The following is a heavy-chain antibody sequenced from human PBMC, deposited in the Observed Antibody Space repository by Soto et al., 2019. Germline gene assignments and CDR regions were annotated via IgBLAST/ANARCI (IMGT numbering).Heavy chain of an antibody. Sequence: QAQVVQSGAAVRKPGSSVKLSCKASEGTFNSYAIAWVRQAPGQGLEWMGGIIPYYNTLNYAQKFQDRVTIPADDSTNTVYMELSSLRSEDTAVYFCASGASRWYPYFFGSWAQGTLVTVSS. V-gene: IGHV1-69*01. CDR3: ASGASRWYPYFFGS. J-gene: IGHJ4*02. CDR2: IIPYYNTL. D-gene: IGHD6-13*01. CDR1: EGTFNSYA.